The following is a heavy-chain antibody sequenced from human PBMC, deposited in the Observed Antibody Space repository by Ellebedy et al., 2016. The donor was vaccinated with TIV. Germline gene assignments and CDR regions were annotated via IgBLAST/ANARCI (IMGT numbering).Heavy chain of an antibody. CDR1: GGSISSYY. V-gene: IGHV4-59*01. CDR3: ARGEYNWNDKYAFDI. CDR2: IYYSGST. J-gene: IGHJ3*02. D-gene: IGHD1-1*01. Sequence: MPSETLSLTCTVSGGSISSYYWSWIRQPPGKGLEWIGYIYYSGSTNYNPSLKSRVTISVDTSKNQFSLKLSSVTAADTAVYYCARGEYNWNDKYAFDIWGQGTMVTVSS.